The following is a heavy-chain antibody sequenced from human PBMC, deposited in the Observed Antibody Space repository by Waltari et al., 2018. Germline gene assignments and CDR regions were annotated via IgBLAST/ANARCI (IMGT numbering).Heavy chain of an antibody. Sequence: EVQLVQSGGDLVQPGGSLRLSCAASGFTFNTYSMAWVRQAPGKGLEWFSYITSRSSTIYYADSWRGRFTTSRDNAKNSLYLQMNSLRVEDTAVYYCARVGGAALTEGFDYWGQGTLVTVAS. CDR3: ARVGGAALTEGFDY. D-gene: IGHD7-27*01. J-gene: IGHJ4*02. CDR2: ITSRSSTI. V-gene: IGHV3-48*01. CDR1: GFTFNTYS.